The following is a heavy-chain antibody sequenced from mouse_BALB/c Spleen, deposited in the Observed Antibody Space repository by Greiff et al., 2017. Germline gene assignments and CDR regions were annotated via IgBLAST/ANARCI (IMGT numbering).Heavy chain of an antibody. V-gene: IGHV5-4*02. CDR1: GFTFSDYY. CDR3: ARVRYYAMDY. Sequence: EVKVVESGGGLVKPGGSLKLSCAASGFTFSDYYMYWVRQTPEKRLEWVATISDGGSYTYYPDSVKGRFTISRDNAKNNLYLQMSSLKSEDTAMYYCARVRYYAMDYWGQGTSVTVSS. CDR2: ISDGGSYT. J-gene: IGHJ4*01.